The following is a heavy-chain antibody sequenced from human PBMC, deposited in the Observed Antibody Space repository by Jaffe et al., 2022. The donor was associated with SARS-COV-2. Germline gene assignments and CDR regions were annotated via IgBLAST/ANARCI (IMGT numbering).Heavy chain of an antibody. Sequence: QVQLQESGPGLVKPSQTLSLTCTVSGGSISSGGYYWSWIRQHPGKGLEWIGYIYYSGSTYYNPSLKSRVTISVDTSKNQFSLKLSSVTAADTAVYYCARDRVRGVDGNWFDPWGQGTLVTVSS. CDR2: IYYSGST. CDR3: ARDRVRGVDGNWFDP. D-gene: IGHD3-10*01. CDR1: GGSISSGGYY. V-gene: IGHV4-31*03. J-gene: IGHJ5*02.